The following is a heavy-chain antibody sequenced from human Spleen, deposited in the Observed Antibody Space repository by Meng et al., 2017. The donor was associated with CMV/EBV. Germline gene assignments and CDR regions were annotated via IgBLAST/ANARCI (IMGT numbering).Heavy chain of an antibody. V-gene: IGHV2-5*01. CDR1: GFSLSTTGVG. CDR2: IYWNDDR. Sequence: SGPTLVKPTQTLTLTCTFSGFSLSTTGVGVGWIRQPPGKALEWLALIYWNDDRRYSPSLKSRLTITKDTSRNQVVLTMTDMDPVDTATYFCADEPVAVAGLGHFDSWGQGILVTVSS. CDR3: ADEPVAVAGLGHFDS. D-gene: IGHD6-19*01. J-gene: IGHJ4*02.